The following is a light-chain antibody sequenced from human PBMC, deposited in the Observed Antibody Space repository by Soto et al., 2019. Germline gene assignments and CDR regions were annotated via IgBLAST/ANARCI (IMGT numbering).Light chain of an antibody. CDR1: QDISNH. CDR3: QQYIHKIT. CDR2: DAS. Sequence: DIQMTQSPSSLSASVGDRVTITCQASQDISNHLHWYQQKSGKAPKLLIYDASNLETGVPSRFSESDSEADFTLTIRSLQPNDIATYYCQQYIHKITFGGGTKVEIK. J-gene: IGKJ4*01. V-gene: IGKV1-33*01.